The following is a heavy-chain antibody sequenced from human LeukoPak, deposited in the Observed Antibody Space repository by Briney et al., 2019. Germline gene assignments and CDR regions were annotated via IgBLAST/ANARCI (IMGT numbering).Heavy chain of an antibody. Sequence: SQTLSLTCIVSGGSMTSSTFSWSWIRQPAGKGLQWIGRAHTSGSTNYNPSLQSRVTISVDTSKNLFSLELSSVTAADTAVYYCARDTLTAPFYYSYMDVWGKGTTVTVSS. D-gene: IGHD1-14*01. CDR1: GGSMTSSTFS. V-gene: IGHV4-61*02. CDR2: AHTSGST. CDR3: ARDTLTAPFYYSYMDV. J-gene: IGHJ6*03.